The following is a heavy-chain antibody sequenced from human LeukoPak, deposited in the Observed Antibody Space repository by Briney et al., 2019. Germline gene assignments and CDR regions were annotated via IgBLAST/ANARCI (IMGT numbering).Heavy chain of an antibody. V-gene: IGHV3-7*03. CDR3: ARDGHTYYYGSGSYYNAARYYYGMDV. CDR1: GFTFSSYW. J-gene: IGHJ6*04. CDR2: IKQDGSEK. D-gene: IGHD3-10*01. Sequence: PGGSLGLSCAASGFTFSSYWMSWVRQAPGKGLEWVANIKQDGSEKYYVDSVKGRFTISRDNAKNSLYLQMNSLRAEDTAVYYCARDGHTYYYGSGSYYNAARYYYGMDVWGKGTTVTVSS.